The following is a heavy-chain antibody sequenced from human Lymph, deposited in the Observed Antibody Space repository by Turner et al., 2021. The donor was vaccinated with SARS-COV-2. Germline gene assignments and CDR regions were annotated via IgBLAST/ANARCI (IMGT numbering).Heavy chain of an antibody. CDR3: AKEGLSGRRLQFVPYFAY. V-gene: IGHV3-43*02. CDR2: ISGDCGST. D-gene: IGHD5-12*01. CDR1: GSTFDAYA. Sequence: EVQLVESGGGVVQPGGSLRLSCAASGSTFDAYAMHWVRQAPGKGLEWVSLISGDCGSTYYADAVKGRFTISRDDSKNSLYLQINSLRTEDTALYYCAKEGLSGRRLQFVPYFAYWGQGTLVSVSS. J-gene: IGHJ4*02.